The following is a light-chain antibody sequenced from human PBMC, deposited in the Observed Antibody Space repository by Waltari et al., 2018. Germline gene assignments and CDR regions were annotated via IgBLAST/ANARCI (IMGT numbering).Light chain of an antibody. CDR2: EET. V-gene: IGLV1-51*02. CDR3: GTWDSSLSGAV. J-gene: IGLJ7*01. Sequence: QSVLTQPPSVSAAPGQRVTISCSGGRSNIGNNYVSWYRQFPGTAPKLLIYEETGRPSGIAGRFSGSKSGTAATLDITGLQAGDEADYCCGTWDSSLSGAVFGGGTHLTVL. CDR1: RSNIGNNY.